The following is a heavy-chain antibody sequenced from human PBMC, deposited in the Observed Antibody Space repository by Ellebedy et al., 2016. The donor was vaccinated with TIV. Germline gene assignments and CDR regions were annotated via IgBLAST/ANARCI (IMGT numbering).Heavy chain of an antibody. CDR1: GFTFRNFA. V-gene: IGHV3-23*01. CDR3: AKLVSSGYYYGRLDY. Sequence: GESLKISCAASGFTFRNFAMTWVRQAPGKGLEWVSSISSSGVSSDYADSVRGRVTISRDNSKSTLYLQMDSLRANDSAEYNCAKLVSSGYYYGRLDYWGQGTLVTVSS. D-gene: IGHD3-22*01. J-gene: IGHJ4*02. CDR2: ISSSGVSS.